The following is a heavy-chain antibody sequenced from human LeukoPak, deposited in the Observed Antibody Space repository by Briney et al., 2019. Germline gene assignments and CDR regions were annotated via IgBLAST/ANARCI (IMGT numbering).Heavy chain of an antibody. V-gene: IGHV1-2*02. CDR3: ARDISYSSSWTDYFDY. CDR1: GYTFTGYY. CDR2: INPNSGGT. J-gene: IGHJ4*02. Sequence: ASVKVSCKASGYTFTGYYRHWVRQAPGQGLEWMGWINPNSGGTNYAQKFQGRVTMTRDTSISTAYMELSRLRSDDTAVYYCARDISYSSSWTDYFDYWGQGTLVTVSS. D-gene: IGHD6-13*01.